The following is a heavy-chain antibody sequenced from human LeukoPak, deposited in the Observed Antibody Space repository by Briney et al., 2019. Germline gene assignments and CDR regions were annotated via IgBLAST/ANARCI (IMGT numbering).Heavy chain of an antibody. V-gene: IGHV4-4*07. CDR3: ARDLDDYSNYWFDP. CDR1: GGSISSYY. J-gene: IGHJ5*02. Sequence: SETLSLTCTVSGGSISSYYWSWIRQPAGKGLEWIGRIYTSGSTNYNPSLKSRVTMSVDTSKNQFSLKLSSVTAADTAVYYCARDLDDYSNYWFDPWSQGTLVTVSS. D-gene: IGHD4-11*01. CDR2: IYTSGST.